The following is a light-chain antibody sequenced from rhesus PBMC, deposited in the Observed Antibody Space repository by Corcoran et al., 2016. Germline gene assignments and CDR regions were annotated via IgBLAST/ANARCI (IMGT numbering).Light chain of an antibody. CDR1: SSDIGGSNR. V-gene: IGLV2-13*03. Sequence: QAAPTQAPSVSGSPGQSVTVSCTGTSSDIGGSNRVSWYQQHPGKAPKLMIYEVIKRPSGVSDRFSGSKSGNTASLTISGLQSEDEADYYCCSYASSSTVIFGAGTRLTVL. J-gene: IGLJ1*01. CDR2: EVI. CDR3: CSYASSSTVI.